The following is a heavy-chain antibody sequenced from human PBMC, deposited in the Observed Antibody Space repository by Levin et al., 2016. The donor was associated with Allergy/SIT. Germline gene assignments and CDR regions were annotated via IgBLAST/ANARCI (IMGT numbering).Heavy chain of an antibody. V-gene: IGHV3-48*03. J-gene: IGHJ6*02. D-gene: IGHD4-23*01. CDR2: IGISDSTI. Sequence: WIRQPPGKGLEWVSYIGISDSTIYYADSVKGRFTISRDNAKNSLYLQMNSLRAEDTAVYYCARDPDYGGAQDHGVDVWGQGTTVTVSS. CDR3: ARDPDYGGAQDHGVDV.